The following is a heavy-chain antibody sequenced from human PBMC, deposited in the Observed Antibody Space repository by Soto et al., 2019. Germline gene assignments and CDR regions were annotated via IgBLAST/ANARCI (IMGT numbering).Heavy chain of an antibody. CDR3: ARDLEIAGPPSI. CDR1: GFTFSSYG. D-gene: IGHD6-13*01. V-gene: IGHV3-33*01. CDR2: IWYDGSNK. J-gene: IGHJ4*02. Sequence: GGSLRLSCAASGFTFSSYGMHWVRQAPGKGLEWVAVIWYDGSNKYYADSVKGRFTISRDNSKNTLYLQMNSLRAEDTAVYYCARDLEIAGPPSIWGQGTLVTVSS.